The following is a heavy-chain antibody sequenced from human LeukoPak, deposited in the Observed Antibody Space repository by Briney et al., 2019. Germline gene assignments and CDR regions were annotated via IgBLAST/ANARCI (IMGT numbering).Heavy chain of an antibody. J-gene: IGHJ4*02. CDR3: ARLSGVTFGGVIVNGLDY. Sequence: SLKVSCKASGYTFTSYGISWVRQAPGQGLEWMGGIIPIFGTANYAQKFQGRVTITADKSTSTAYMELSSLRSEDTAVYYCARLSGVTFGGVIVNGLDYWGQGTLVTVSS. D-gene: IGHD3-16*02. CDR2: IIPIFGTA. V-gene: IGHV1-69*06. CDR1: GYTFTSYG.